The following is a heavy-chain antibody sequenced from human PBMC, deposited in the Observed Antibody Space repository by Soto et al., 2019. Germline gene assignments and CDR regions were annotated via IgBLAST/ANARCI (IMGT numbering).Heavy chain of an antibody. D-gene: IGHD3-9*01. CDR3: ARESHDILTGPPWVWYFDL. CDR1: AGSFSGYY. Sequence: QVQIQQWGAGPLRPLETLSLTCGVSAGSFSGYYWAWIRQPPGKGLEWIGEINDRGSINYNPSLKSRVSISLDTSKNHYSLNLRFVTAADTAVYYCARESHDILTGPPWVWYFDLWGRGTLVTVSS. V-gene: IGHV4-34*02. J-gene: IGHJ2*01. CDR2: INDRGSI.